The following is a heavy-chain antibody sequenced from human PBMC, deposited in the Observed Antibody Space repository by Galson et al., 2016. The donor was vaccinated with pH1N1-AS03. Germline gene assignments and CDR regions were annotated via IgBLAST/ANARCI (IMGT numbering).Heavy chain of an antibody. CDR1: GFIFSSDW. CDR3: ARAMYTSGWYGMDV. Sequence: SLRLACAASGFIFSSDWMHWVRQVPGKGLVWVSRITSDGSSISYADAVKGRFTTSRDNPKNTLYLQMNSLRDEDTAVYHCARAMYTSGWYGMDVWGQGTTVTVSS. V-gene: IGHV3-74*01. J-gene: IGHJ6*02. CDR2: ITSDGSSI. D-gene: IGHD6-19*01.